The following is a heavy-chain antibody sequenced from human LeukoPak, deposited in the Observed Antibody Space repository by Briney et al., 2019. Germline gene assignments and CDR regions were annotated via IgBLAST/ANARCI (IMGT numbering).Heavy chain of an antibody. CDR1: GFTFSTYW. CDR2: IKQDGSET. J-gene: IGHJ6*03. D-gene: IGHD3-10*01. CDR3: ASSWQGSGTYYYYYYMDV. V-gene: IGHV3-7*01. Sequence: GGSLRLSCAASGFTFSTYWMNWVRQAPGKGLEWVANIKQDGSETYYVDSVKGRFTISRDNAKNSLYLQMNSLRAEDTAVYYCASSWQGSGTYYYYYYMDVWGRGTTVTVSS.